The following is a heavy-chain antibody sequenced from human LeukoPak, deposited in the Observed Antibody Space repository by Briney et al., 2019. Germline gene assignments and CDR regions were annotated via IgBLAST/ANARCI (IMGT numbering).Heavy chain of an antibody. V-gene: IGHV3-30*18. CDR2: ISYDGSNK. CDR1: GFTFRNYG. Sequence: PGRSLRLSCAASGFTFRNYGMHWVRQAPGKGLDWVAVISYDGSNKYYADSVKGRFTISRDNSKNTLYLQMNSLRAEDTAVYYCAKVRYFGPSAFDIWGQGTMVTV. CDR3: AKVRYFGPSAFDI. J-gene: IGHJ3*02. D-gene: IGHD3-9*01.